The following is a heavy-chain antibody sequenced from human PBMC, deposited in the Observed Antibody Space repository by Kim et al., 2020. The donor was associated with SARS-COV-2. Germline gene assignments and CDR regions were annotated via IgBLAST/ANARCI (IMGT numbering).Heavy chain of an antibody. CDR3: ARDIVVVPRSSSWDDY. CDR1: GGSFSGYY. CDR2: INHSGST. J-gene: IGHJ4*02. Sequence: SETLSLTCAVYGGSFSGYYWSWIRQPPGKGLEWIGEINHSGSTNYNPSLKSRVTISVDTSKNQFSLKLSSVTAADTAVYYCARDIVVVPRSSSWDDYWGQGTLVTVSS. D-gene: IGHD2-2*01. V-gene: IGHV4-34*01.